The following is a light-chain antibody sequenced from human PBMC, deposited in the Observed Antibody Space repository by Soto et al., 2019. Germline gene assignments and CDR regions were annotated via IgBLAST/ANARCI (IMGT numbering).Light chain of an antibody. CDR1: QSVSSNY. CDR2: GAS. Sequence: EIVLTQSPGTLSLSPGERATLSCRASQSVSSNYLAWYQQKPGQAPRLLIYGASSRASGIPDRFSGSGSGTDFTLTMSRLENEDFAVYYWQQYGSSLPVTFGQGTRLEIK. V-gene: IGKV3-20*01. J-gene: IGKJ5*01. CDR3: QQYGSSLPVT.